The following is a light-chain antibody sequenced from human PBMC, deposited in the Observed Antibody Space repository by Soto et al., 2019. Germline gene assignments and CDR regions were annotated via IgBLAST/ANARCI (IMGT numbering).Light chain of an antibody. Sequence: QSALTQPASVSGSPGQSITISCTGTSSDVGSYNLVSWYQQYPGKAPKLMIYXGSKRPSXXXXXXSGSKSGNTASLTISGXXXXXXXXXXXCSYAGSSVVFGGGTKLTVL. CDR3: CSYAGSSVV. CDR1: SSDVGSYNL. J-gene: IGLJ2*01. V-gene: IGLV2-23*01. CDR2: XGS.